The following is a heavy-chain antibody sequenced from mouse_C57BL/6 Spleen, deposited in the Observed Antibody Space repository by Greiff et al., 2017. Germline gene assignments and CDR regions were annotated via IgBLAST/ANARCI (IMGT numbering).Heavy chain of an antibody. CDR1: GFSFNTYA. CDR2: IRSKSNNYAT. V-gene: IGHV10-1*01. D-gene: IGHD2-4*01. J-gene: IGHJ2*01. CDR3: VRQRYYDYLFDY. Sequence: DVMLVESGGGLVQPKGSLKLSCAASGFSFNTYAMNWVRQAPGKGLEWVARIRSKSNNYATYYADSVKDRFTISRDDSESMLYLQMNNLKTEDTAMYYCVRQRYYDYLFDYWGQGTTLTVSS.